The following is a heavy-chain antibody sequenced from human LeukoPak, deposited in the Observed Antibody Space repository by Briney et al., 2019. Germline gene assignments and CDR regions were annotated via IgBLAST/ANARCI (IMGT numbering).Heavy chain of an antibody. CDR3: ATCPGSGSYYYYYGMDV. V-gene: IGHV1-69*04. Sequence: SVKVSCKAPGGTFSSYAISWVRQAPGQGLEWMGRIIPILGIANYAQKFQGRVTITADKSTSTAYMELSSLRSEDTAVYYCATCPGSGSYYYYYGMDVWGQGATVTVSS. CDR2: IIPILGIA. D-gene: IGHD3-10*01. CDR1: GGTFSSYA. J-gene: IGHJ6*02.